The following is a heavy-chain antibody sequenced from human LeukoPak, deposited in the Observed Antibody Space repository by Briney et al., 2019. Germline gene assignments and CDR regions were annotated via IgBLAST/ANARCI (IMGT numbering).Heavy chain of an antibody. D-gene: IGHD3-16*02. CDR1: GYTFTSYG. V-gene: IGHV1-18*01. Sequence: GASVKVSCKASGYTFTSYGISWVRQAPGQGLEWMGWISAYNGNTNYAQKLQGRVTMTTDTSTSTAYMELRSLRSDDTAVYYCARQMYYDYVWGSYRKIEFDYWGQGTLVTVSS. J-gene: IGHJ4*02. CDR3: ARQMYYDYVWGSYRKIEFDY. CDR2: ISAYNGNT.